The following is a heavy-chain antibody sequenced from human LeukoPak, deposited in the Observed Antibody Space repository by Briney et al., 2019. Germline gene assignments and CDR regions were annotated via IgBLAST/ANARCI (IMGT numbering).Heavy chain of an antibody. V-gene: IGHV3-53*01. D-gene: IGHD6-19*01. CDR1: GFTVSSNY. J-gene: IGHJ4*02. CDR3: ARVSGWSKISY. CDR2: IYSGGST. Sequence: PGGSLRLSRAASGFTVSSNYMSWVRQAPGKGLEWVSVIYSGGSTYYADSVRGRFTISRDNSKNTLYLQMNSLRAEDTAVYYCARVSGWSKISYWGQGTLVTVSS.